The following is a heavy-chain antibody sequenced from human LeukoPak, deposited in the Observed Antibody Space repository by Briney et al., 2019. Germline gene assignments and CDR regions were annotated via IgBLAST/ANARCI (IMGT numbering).Heavy chain of an antibody. J-gene: IGHJ4*02. CDR2: IYYSGST. V-gene: IGHV4-39*07. CDR1: GGSISSSSYY. Sequence: SETLSFTCSVSGGSISSSSYYWGWIRQPPGKGLEWIGSIYYSGSTYYNPSLKSRVTISVDTSKNQFSLKLSSVTATDTAVYYCAREGGRYCSDGSCYPDHWGQGTLVTVSS. CDR3: AREGGRYCSDGSCYPDH. D-gene: IGHD2-15*01.